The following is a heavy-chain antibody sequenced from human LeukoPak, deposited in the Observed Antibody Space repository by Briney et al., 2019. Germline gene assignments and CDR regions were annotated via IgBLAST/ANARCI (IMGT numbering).Heavy chain of an antibody. CDR3: AKEELRRITMWGYMDV. CDR2: ITEDGTTT. D-gene: IGHD3-10*02. CDR1: GFTFSNYW. J-gene: IGHJ6*03. V-gene: IGHV3-74*01. Sequence: GGSLRLSCAASGFTFSNYWMHWVRQAPGKGLMWVSHITEDGTTTNYADSVKGRFTISRDNSKNTLYLQMNSLSAEDTAFYYCAKEELRRITMWGYMDVWGKGTTVTISS.